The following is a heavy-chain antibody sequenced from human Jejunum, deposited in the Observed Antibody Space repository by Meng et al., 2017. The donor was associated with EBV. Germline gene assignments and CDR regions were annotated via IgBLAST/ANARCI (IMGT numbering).Heavy chain of an antibody. D-gene: IGHD3-22*01. CDR3: AKESSATKFFDY. CDR2: ITYSGGTT. CDR1: GFTFSTSD. V-gene: IGHV3-23*01. J-gene: IGHJ4*02. Sequence: EVQLLESGGGSVQPGGSLRLSCAASGFTFSTSDMSWVRHAPGMGLQWVSGITYSGGTTYYADSVKGRFTISRDNSKNTVSLQMNSLRAEDTAVYYCAKESSATKFFDYWGQGTLVTVSS.